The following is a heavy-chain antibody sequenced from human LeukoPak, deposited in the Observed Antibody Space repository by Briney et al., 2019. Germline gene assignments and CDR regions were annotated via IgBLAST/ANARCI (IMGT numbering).Heavy chain of an antibody. CDR2: IYTSGST. CDR3: ARDPTYYDFWSGYYYYGMDV. D-gene: IGHD3-3*01. CDR1: GGSISSYY. Sequence: SETLSLTCTVSGGSISSYYWSWIRQPAGKGLEWIGRIYTSGSTNYNPSLKSRVTMSVDTSKNQFSLKLSSVTAADTAVYYCARDPTYYDFWSGYYYYGMDVWGQGTTVTVSS. J-gene: IGHJ6*02. V-gene: IGHV4-4*07.